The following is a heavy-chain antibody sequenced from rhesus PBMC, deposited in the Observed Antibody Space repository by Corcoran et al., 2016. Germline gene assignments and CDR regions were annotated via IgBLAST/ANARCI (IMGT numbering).Heavy chain of an antibody. CDR3: ARSGSSSYGDGLDS. CDR1: GGSISGYW. Sequence: QLQLQESGPGLVKPSETLSLTCAVSGGSISGYWWSWIRQPPGKGLEWIGRIDSSGSTDYTPSLKSRVTISRDTSKNQFSLKRSSVTAADTAVYYCARSGSSSYGDGLDSWGQGVVVTVSS. D-gene: IGHD6-43*01. J-gene: IGHJ6*01. CDR2: IDSSGST. V-gene: IGHV4-160*01.